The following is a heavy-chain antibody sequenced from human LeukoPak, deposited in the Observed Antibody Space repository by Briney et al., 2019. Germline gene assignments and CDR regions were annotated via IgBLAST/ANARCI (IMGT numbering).Heavy chain of an antibody. CDR1: GFTFSTYW. D-gene: IGHD3-10*01. CDR2: IKQDGTEE. Sequence: GGSLRLSCAASGFTFSTYWMTWVRQAPGKGLEWVANIKQDGTEEYSVDSVKGRFAISRDNAKSSLFLQMNSLRAEDSAVYYCARVALSRVAFDIWGQGTIVTVSS. V-gene: IGHV3-7*01. J-gene: IGHJ3*02. CDR3: ARVALSRVAFDI.